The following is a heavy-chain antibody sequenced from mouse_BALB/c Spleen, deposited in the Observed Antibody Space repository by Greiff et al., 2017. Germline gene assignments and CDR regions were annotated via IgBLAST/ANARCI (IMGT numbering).Heavy chain of an antibody. CDR2: IYPGDGDT. V-gene: IGHV1-87*01. J-gene: IGHJ2*01. D-gene: IGHD4-1*01. CDR3: ARKGDWDEDY. CDR1: GYTFTSYW. Sequence: VQVVESGAELARPGASVKLSCKASGYTFTSYWMQWVKQRPGQGLEWIGAIYPGDGDTRYTQKFKGKATLTADKSSSTAYMQLSSLASEDSAVYYCARKGDWDEDYWGQGTTLTVSS.